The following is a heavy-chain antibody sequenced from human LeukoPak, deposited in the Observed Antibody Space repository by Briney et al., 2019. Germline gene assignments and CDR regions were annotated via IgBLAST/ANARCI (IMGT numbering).Heavy chain of an antibody. J-gene: IGHJ4*02. V-gene: IGHV1-18*01. Sequence: ASVKVSCKASGYTFTSYGISWVRQAPGQGLEWMGWISAYNGNTNYAQKLQGRVTMTTDTSTSTAYMELRSLRSDDTAVYYCARDSETLYDYVWGSFSCFDYWGQGTLVTVSS. CDR3: ARDSETLYDYVWGSFSCFDY. D-gene: IGHD3-16*01. CDR2: ISAYNGNT. CDR1: GYTFTSYG.